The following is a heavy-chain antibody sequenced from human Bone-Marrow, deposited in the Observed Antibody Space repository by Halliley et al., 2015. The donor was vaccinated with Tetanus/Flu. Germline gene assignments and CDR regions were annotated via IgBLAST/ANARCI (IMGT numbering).Heavy chain of an antibody. CDR2: IFPGDSDT. Sequence: MGIIFPGDSDTKYSPSFQGRVPISADKSISTAYLQWSSLRASDTAIYYCATFEFSSSDFDYWGQGTPVTVSS. J-gene: IGHJ4*02. D-gene: IGHD2-15*01. CDR3: ATFEFSSSDFDY. V-gene: IGHV5-51*01.